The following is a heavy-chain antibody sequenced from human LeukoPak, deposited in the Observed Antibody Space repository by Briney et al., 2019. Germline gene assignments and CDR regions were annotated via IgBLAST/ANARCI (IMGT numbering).Heavy chain of an antibody. CDR3: ARQLGYCAAGTCYFDS. CDR1: GFAISTYA. Sequence: PGGSLRLSCAASGFAISTYAMAWVRQAPGKGLEWIPSLSSGRSPSYSDSLEGRLTMSSDNARNTLYLQMDNLRGEDTAMYYCARQLGYCAAGTCYFDSWGHGTQVTVSS. D-gene: IGHD2-8*02. J-gene: IGHJ4*01. V-gene: IGHV3-69-1*01. CDR2: LSSGRSP.